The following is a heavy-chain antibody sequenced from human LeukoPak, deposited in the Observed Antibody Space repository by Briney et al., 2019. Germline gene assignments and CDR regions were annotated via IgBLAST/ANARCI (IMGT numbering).Heavy chain of an antibody. V-gene: IGHV3-23*01. Sequence: PGGSLRLSCAASGFAFSTYAMTWVRQAPEKGLQWVSTISTSGRATYYADSVEGRFTISRDNSKNTLYLQMNSLRADGTAVYYCAKARGSSVCEQFDYWGQGTQVTVSP. D-gene: IGHD5/OR15-5a*01. CDR1: GFAFSTYA. J-gene: IGHJ4*02. CDR3: AKARGSSVCEQFDY. CDR2: ISTSGRAT.